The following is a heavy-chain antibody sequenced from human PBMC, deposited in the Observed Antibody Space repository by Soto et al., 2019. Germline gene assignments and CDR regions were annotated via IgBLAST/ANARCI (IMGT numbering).Heavy chain of an antibody. D-gene: IGHD2-2*01. CDR3: VSATTDCSSTSCPFDY. V-gene: IGHV4-30-4*01. Sequence: PSETLSLTCTVSGGSISSGDYYWSWIRQPPGKGLEWIGYIYYSGSTYYNPSLKSRVTISVDTSKNQFSLKLSSVTAADTAVYYCVSATTDCSSTSCPFDYWGQGTLVTVSS. J-gene: IGHJ4*02. CDR2: IYYSGST. CDR1: GGSISSGDYY.